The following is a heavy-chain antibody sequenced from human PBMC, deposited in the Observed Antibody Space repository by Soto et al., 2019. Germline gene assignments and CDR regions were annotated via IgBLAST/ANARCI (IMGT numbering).Heavy chain of an antibody. Sequence: QLQLQESGSGLVKPSQTLSLTCAVSGGSISSGGYSCNWIRQPPGKGLEWIGYIYHSGSTYYNPTPKSRVTISVDRSKNQFSLKLSSVTAADTAVYYWARGVTTVTTFDYWGQGTLVTVSS. D-gene: IGHD4-17*01. J-gene: IGHJ4*02. CDR1: GGSISSGGYS. V-gene: IGHV4-30-2*01. CDR2: IYHSGST. CDR3: ARGVTTVTTFDY.